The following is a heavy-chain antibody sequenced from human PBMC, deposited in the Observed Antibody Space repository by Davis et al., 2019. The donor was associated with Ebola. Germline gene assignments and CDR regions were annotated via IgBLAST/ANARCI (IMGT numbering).Heavy chain of an antibody. CDR2: ISYSGNT. CDR3: ARHMGVIRFLAMDV. V-gene: IGHV4-34*01. J-gene: IGHJ6*02. D-gene: IGHD3-3*01. Sequence: SETLSLTCGVSGGSFSGYYLSWIRQPPGKGLEWIGEISYSGNTNYNPSLKSRLTIDTSQNHFSLRLSSVTAADTAVYYCARHMGVIRFLAMDVWGQGTTVTVSS. CDR1: GGSFSGYY.